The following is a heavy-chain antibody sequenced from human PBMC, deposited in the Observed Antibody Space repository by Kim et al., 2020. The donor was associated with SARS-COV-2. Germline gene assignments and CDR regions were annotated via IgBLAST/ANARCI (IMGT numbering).Heavy chain of an antibody. CDR3: ARVDGSDAFDI. V-gene: IGHV1-18*01. D-gene: IGHD3-10*01. J-gene: IGHJ3*02. Sequence: KYAQKFQGRVTMTTNTSTSTAYMELRSLTSDDTAVYYCARVDGSDAFDIWGQGTVVTVSS.